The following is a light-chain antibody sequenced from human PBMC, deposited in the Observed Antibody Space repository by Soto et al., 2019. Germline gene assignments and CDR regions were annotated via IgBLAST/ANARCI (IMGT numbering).Light chain of an antibody. V-gene: IGKV3-15*01. CDR1: QSFSYY. J-gene: IGKJ4*01. Sequence: EIVMTQSPATLSVSPGERATLSCRASQSFSYYVAWYQQKPGQVPRLLLYGTSTRATGIPARFSGSGSGTEFTLTISSLQSEDSAIYYCQQYYNRPLSLGGGTKVDIK. CDR2: GTS. CDR3: QQYYNRPLS.